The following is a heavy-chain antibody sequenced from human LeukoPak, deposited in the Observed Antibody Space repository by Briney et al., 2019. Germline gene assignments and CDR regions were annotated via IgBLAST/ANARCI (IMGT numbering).Heavy chain of an antibody. Sequence: ASVKVSCKVPGYTLTYRYLHWVRQAPGQALEWMGWITPLNGDTSYTQKFQDRVTITRDRSVSTVYMEPSSLRSEDTAMYYCATSVRGVSGYYYFDYWGQGTLVTVSS. D-gene: IGHD3-22*01. CDR3: ATSVRGVSGYYYFDY. CDR2: ITPLNGDT. J-gene: IGHJ4*02. CDR1: GYTLTYRY. V-gene: IGHV1-45*02.